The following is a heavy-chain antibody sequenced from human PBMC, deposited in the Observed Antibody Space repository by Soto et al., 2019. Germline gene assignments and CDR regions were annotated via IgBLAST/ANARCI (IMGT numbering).Heavy chain of an antibody. J-gene: IGHJ4*02. D-gene: IGHD3-3*01. Sequence: QVQLVQSGAEVKKPGASVKVSCKASGYTFTSYGISWVRQAPGQGLEWMGWISAYNGNTNYAQKLQGRVTMTTDTSQSTAYMELRSLRSDDTAVYYCARLRMTYYDFWSGYYGSYYFDYWGQGTLVTVSS. CDR1: GYTFTSYG. CDR2: ISAYNGNT. CDR3: ARLRMTYYDFWSGYYGSYYFDY. V-gene: IGHV1-18*01.